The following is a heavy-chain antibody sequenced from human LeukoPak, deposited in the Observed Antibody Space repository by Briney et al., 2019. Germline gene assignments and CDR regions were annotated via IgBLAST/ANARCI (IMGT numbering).Heavy chain of an antibody. J-gene: IGHJ4*02. CDR1: GFTFSSYA. CDR3: AKGSSSWDHFDY. CDR2: ISGSGGST. D-gene: IGHD6-13*01. V-gene: IGHV3-23*01. Sequence: GGSLRLSCAAYGFTFSSYAMSSVRQAPGKGLEWVSAISGSGGSTYYADSVKGRFTISRDNSKNTLYLQMNSLRAEDTAVYYCAKGSSSWDHFDYWGQGTLVTVSS.